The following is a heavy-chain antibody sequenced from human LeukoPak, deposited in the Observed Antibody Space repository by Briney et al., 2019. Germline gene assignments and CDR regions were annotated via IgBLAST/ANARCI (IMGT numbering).Heavy chain of an antibody. CDR1: GFTFSSYS. CDR3: ARDYSGYDLDAFDI. D-gene: IGHD5-12*01. CDR2: ISSSSTYI. Sequence: GGSLRLSCAASGFTFSSYSMNWVRQAPGKGLEWVSSISSSSTYIYYADSVKGRFTISRDNAKNSLYLQMNSLRAEDTAVYYCARDYSGYDLDAFDIWGQGTMVTVSS. V-gene: IGHV3-21*01. J-gene: IGHJ3*02.